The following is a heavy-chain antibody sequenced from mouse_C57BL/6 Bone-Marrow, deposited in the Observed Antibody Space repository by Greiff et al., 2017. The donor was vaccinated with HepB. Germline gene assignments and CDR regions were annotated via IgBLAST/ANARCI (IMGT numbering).Heavy chain of an antibody. Sequence: QVQLQQPGAELVKPGASVKMSCKASGYTFTSYWITWVKQRPGQGLEWIGDIYPGSGSTNYNEKFKSKATLTVDKSSSTAYMQLSSLTSEDSAVYYCAEGERYFDVWGTGTTVTVSS. CDR2: IYPGSGST. CDR3: AEGERYFDV. CDR1: GYTFTSYW. J-gene: IGHJ1*03. V-gene: IGHV1-55*01.